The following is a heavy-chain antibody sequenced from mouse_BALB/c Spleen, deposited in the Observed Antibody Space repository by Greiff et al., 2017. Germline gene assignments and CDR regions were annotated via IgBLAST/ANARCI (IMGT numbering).Heavy chain of an antibody. V-gene: IGHV3-2*02. CDR3: ARGVPTATGDWYFDV. CDR2: ISYSGST. D-gene: IGHD1-2*01. Sequence: EVKLQESGPGLVKPSQSLSLTCTVTGYSITSDYAWNWIRQFPGNKLEWMGYISYSGSTSYNPSLKSRISITRDTSKNQFFLQLNSVTTEDTATYYCARGVPTATGDWYFDVWGAGTTVTVSS. J-gene: IGHJ1*01. CDR1: GYSITSDYA.